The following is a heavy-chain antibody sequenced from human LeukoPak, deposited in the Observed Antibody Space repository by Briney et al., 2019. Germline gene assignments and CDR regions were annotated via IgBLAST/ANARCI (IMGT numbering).Heavy chain of an antibody. CDR2: INTNTGNP. CDR3: ARDGLLLWFGKSGNYYYGMVV. D-gene: IGHD3-10*01. CDR1: GYTFTSYA. Sequence: ASVKVSCKASGYTFTSYAMNWVRQAPGQGLEWMGWINTNTGNPTYAQGFTGRFVFSLDTSVSTAYLQISSLKAEDTAVYYCARDGLLLWFGKSGNYYYGMVVWGQGTTVTVSS. V-gene: IGHV7-4-1*02. J-gene: IGHJ6*02.